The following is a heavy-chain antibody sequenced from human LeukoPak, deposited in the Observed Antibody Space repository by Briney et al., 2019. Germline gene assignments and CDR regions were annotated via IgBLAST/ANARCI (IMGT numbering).Heavy chain of an antibody. CDR1: GYSFTSYW. J-gene: IGHJ5*02. CDR3: ATQTAYSSSWYP. V-gene: IGHV5-51*01. CDR2: IFPGDSDS. D-gene: IGHD6-13*01. Sequence: GESLKFSCKGSGYSFTSYWIAWVRPMPQKGLEWMGIIFPGDSDSIYSPSFQGQVTISADKSISTAYLQWNSLKTSDTAMYYCATQTAYSSSWYPWGQGTLVTVSS.